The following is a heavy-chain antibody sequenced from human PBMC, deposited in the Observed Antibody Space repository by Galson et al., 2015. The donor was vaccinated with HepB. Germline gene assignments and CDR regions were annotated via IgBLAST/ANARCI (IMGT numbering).Heavy chain of an antibody. D-gene: IGHD4-17*01. CDR3: TTETMTTVSDY. CDR2: ISGSGGST. V-gene: IGHV3-23*02. J-gene: IGHJ4*02. Sequence: SLRLSCAASGFTFSSYAMSWVRQAPGKGLEWVSAISGSGGSTYYVDSVKGRFTISRDDSKNTLYLQMNSLKTEDTAVYYCTTETMTTVSDYWGQGTLVTVSS. CDR1: GFTFSSYA.